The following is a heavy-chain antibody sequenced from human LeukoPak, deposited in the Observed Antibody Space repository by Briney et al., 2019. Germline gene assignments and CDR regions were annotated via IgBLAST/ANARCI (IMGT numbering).Heavy chain of an antibody. CDR1: GYTFTGYY. D-gene: IGHD5-18*01. CDR2: INPNSGGT. CDR3: ARDGYSYTNWFDP. J-gene: IGHJ5*02. V-gene: IGHV1-2*02. Sequence: GASVKVSCKASGYTFTGYYMHWVRQAPGQGLEWMGWINPNSGGTNYAQKFQGRVTMTRDTSISTAYMELSRLRSDDTAVYYCARDGYSYTNWFDPWGQGTPVTVSS.